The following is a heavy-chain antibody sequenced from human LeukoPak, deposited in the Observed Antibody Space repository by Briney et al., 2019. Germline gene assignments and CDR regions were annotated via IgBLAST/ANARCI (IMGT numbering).Heavy chain of an antibody. D-gene: IGHD2-8*01. Sequence: GGSLRLSCAASGFTFSGYWMHWVRQAPGKGLVWVSRINSGGSSTSYADSVKGRFTISRDNAANTLYLQMNSLRAEDTAVYYCPSHPVGPVSNWFESWGQGTLVTVSS. V-gene: IGHV3-74*01. CDR3: PSHPVGPVSNWFES. J-gene: IGHJ5*01. CDR2: INSGGSST. CDR1: GFTFSGYW.